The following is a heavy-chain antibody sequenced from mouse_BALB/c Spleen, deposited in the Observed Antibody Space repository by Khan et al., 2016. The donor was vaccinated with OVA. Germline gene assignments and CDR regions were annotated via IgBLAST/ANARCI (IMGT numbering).Heavy chain of an antibody. Sequence: QIQLVQSGPELKKPGETVKISCKASGYTFTNYGMNWVKQTPGEGLKWMGRINTYTGEPTYAGDFKGRFAFSLETSASTALLQINNLKIEDTAIYFCTRVGYSGTLDYWGQGTSVTVSS. V-gene: IGHV9-3-1*01. CDR3: TRVGYSGTLDY. CDR2: INTYTGEP. J-gene: IGHJ4*01. CDR1: GYTFTNYG.